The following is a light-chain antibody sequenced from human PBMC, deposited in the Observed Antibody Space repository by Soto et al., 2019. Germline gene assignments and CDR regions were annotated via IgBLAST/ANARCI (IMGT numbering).Light chain of an antibody. CDR1: QAISIY. CDR2: AAS. CDR3: QKYNSAPPT. J-gene: IGKJ1*01. Sequence: DIQMTQSPSSLSTSVGDRVTITCRASQAISIYLAWYQQKPGKVPKLLIYAASTLQSGVPSRFSGSGSGTDFNLTISSLQPEDVATYDCQKYNSAPPTFGQGTKVEIK. V-gene: IGKV1-27*01.